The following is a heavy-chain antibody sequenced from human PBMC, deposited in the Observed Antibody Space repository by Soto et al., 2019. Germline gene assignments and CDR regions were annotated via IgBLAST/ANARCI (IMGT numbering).Heavy chain of an antibody. CDR2: ISSSSSYI. Sequence: GGSLRLSCAASGFTFSSYSMNWVRQAPGKGLEWVSSISSSSSYIYYADSVKDRFTISRDNAKNSLYLQMNSLRAEDTAVYYCAREVGASAFDIWGQGTMVTVSS. CDR3: AREVGASAFDI. V-gene: IGHV3-21*01. J-gene: IGHJ3*02. CDR1: GFTFSSYS. D-gene: IGHD1-26*01.